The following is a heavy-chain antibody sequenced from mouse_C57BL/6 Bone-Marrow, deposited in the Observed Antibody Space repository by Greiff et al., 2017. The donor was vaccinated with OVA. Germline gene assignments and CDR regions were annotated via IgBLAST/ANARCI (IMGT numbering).Heavy chain of an antibody. CDR3: ITDSYGYFDV. CDR2: IDPENGDT. Sequence: VQLQQSGAELVRPGASVKLSCTASGFNIKDDYMHWVKQRPGQGLEWIGWIDPENGDTEYDSKFKGKATITADTSSNTAYLQLSSLTSEDPAVDSRITDSYGYFDVGGTGNTVTVSS. J-gene: IGHJ1*03. CDR1: GFNIKDDY. V-gene: IGHV14-4*01. D-gene: IGHD1-1*01.